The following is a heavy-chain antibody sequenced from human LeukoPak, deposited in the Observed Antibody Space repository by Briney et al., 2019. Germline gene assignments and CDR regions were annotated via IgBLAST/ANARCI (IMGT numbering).Heavy chain of an antibody. V-gene: IGHV4-59*10. CDR3: ARSGSGWGTLDF. CDR1: GGSFSSYY. CDR2: IYESIYYNGGST. D-gene: IGHD6-19*01. Sequence: PSETLSLTCAVYGGSFSSYYWGWIRQPPGKGLEWIGSIYESIYYNGGSTYYNPSLKSRVTMSVDTSKNQFSLKLSSVTAADTGVYYCARSGSGWGTLDFWGQGTLVTVSS. J-gene: IGHJ4*02.